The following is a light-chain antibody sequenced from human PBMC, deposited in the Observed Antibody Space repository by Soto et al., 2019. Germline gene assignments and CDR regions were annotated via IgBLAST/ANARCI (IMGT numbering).Light chain of an antibody. CDR2: KAS. V-gene: IGKV1-5*03. J-gene: IGKJ1*01. CDR3: QQYNSYST. CDR1: QNINSW. Sequence: DIQMTQSPSTLSASVGDRVTITCRASQNINSWLAWYQQKPGKAPKLLFYKASSLESGVPSRFSGSGSGTEFTLTISSLQPDDFATYYCQQYNSYSTFGQGTKV.